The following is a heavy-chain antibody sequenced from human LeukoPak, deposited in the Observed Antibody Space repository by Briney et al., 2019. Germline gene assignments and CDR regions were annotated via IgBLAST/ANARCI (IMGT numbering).Heavy chain of an antibody. CDR1: GYTFTGYY. Sequence: ASVKVSCKASGYTFTGYYMHWVRQGPGRGLEWMGWINPNSGGTNYAQKFQGRVTMTRDTSISTAYMELSRLRSDDTAVYYCARDRVPYSSSCSDYWGQGTLVTVSS. CDR2: INPNSGGT. V-gene: IGHV1-2*02. CDR3: ARDRVPYSSSCSDY. J-gene: IGHJ4*02. D-gene: IGHD6-13*01.